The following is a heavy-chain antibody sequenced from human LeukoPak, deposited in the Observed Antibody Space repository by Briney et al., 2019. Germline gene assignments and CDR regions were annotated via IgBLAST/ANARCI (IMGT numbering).Heavy chain of an antibody. D-gene: IGHD1-26*01. CDR3: AKDPPVETSGILG. V-gene: IGHV3-23*01. CDR2: ISGSGGST. Sequence: GGSLRLSCAASGFTFSSYGMHWVRQAPGKGLEWVSAISGSGGSTYYADSVKGRFTISRDNSKNTLYLQMNSLRAEDTAVYYCAKDPPVETSGILGWGQGTLVTVSS. J-gene: IGHJ4*02. CDR1: GFTFSSYG.